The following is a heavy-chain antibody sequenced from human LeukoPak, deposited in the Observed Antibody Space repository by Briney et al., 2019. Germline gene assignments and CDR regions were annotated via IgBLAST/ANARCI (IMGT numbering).Heavy chain of an antibody. CDR1: GGSVSSGSYY. J-gene: IGHJ4*02. CDR3: ARVLSIVVVTAIPAYFDY. D-gene: IGHD2-21*02. Sequence: SETLSLTCTVSGGSVSSGSYYWSWIRQPPGKGLEWIGYIYYSGGTNYNPSLKSRVTISVDTSKNQFSLKLSSVTAADTAVYYCARVLSIVVVTAIPAYFDYWGQGTLVTVSS. CDR2: IYYSGGT. V-gene: IGHV4-61*01.